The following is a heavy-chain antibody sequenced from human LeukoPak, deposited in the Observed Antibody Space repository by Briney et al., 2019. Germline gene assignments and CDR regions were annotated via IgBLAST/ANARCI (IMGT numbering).Heavy chain of an antibody. J-gene: IGHJ6*02. Sequence: SETLSLTCTVSGGFISSGGYYWSWIRQHPGKGLEWIGYIYYSGSTYYNPSLKSRVTISVDTSKNQFSLKLSSVTAADTAVYYCARGGWTVTIPNYYYGMDVWGQGTTVTVSS. CDR1: GGFISSGGYY. CDR3: ARGGWTVTIPNYYYGMDV. D-gene: IGHD4-17*01. CDR2: IYYSGST. V-gene: IGHV4-31*03.